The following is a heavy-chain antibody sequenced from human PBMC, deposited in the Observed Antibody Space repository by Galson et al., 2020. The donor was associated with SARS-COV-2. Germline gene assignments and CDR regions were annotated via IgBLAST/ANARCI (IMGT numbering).Heavy chain of an antibody. D-gene: IGHD3-22*01. CDR3: AILGYYFDSGSYSEMIESKPFDY. Sequence: SVKVSCKASGGTFSNYAINWVRQAPGQGLEWMGGIIPMFGTANYAQKSQGRVTITADKSARTAYMELSSLRAEDTAVYYCAILGYYFDSGSYSEMIESKPFDYWGQGTLVTVSS. CDR2: IIPMFGTA. CDR1: GGTFSNYA. J-gene: IGHJ4*02. V-gene: IGHV1-69*06.